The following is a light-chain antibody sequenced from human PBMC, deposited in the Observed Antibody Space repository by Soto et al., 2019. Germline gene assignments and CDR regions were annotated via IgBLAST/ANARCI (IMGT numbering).Light chain of an antibody. CDR3: QQRSNWLT. Sequence: EIVLTQSPANLSLSPGERATLSCRASQSVSSYLAWYQQKPGQAPRLLIYDAFNRAPGIPARFSGSGSGTDFTLTISSLESEDFAVYYCQQRSNWLTFGGGTKVEIK. CDR1: QSVSSY. J-gene: IGKJ4*01. V-gene: IGKV3-11*01. CDR2: DAF.